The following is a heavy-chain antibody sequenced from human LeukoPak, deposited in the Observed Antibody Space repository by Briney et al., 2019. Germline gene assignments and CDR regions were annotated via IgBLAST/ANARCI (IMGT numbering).Heavy chain of an antibody. CDR3: ARVHTLITQGWVDY. J-gene: IGHJ4*02. CDR1: GFTFSSYS. V-gene: IGHV3-21*01. Sequence: GGSLRLSCAASGFTFSSYSMNWVRQAPGEGLEWVSSISSSSSYIYYADSVKRRFTISRDNAKNPLYLQRNSLRAEDTAVYYCARVHTLITQGWVDYWGQGTLVTVSS. D-gene: IGHD3-16*01. CDR2: ISSSSSYI.